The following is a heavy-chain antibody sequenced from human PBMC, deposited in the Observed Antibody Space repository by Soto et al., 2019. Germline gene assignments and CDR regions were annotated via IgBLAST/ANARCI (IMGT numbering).Heavy chain of an antibody. J-gene: IGHJ6*02. CDR2: INAGNGNT. D-gene: IGHD4-17*01. Sequence: GASVKVSCKASGYTFTSYAMHWVRQAPGQRLEWMGWINAGNGNTKYSQKFQGRVTITRDTSASTAYMELSSLRSEDTAVYYCARDPYGDYGPSYYYYYYGMDVWGQGTTVTVS. CDR1: GYTFTSYA. CDR3: ARDPYGDYGPSYYYYYYGMDV. V-gene: IGHV1-3*01.